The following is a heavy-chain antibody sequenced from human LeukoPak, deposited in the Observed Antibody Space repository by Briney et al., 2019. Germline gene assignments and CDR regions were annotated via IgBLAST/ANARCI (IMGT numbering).Heavy chain of an antibody. J-gene: IGHJ4*02. V-gene: IGHV3-23*01. Sequence: PGGSLRLSCAASGFTFSSYVMSWVRQAPGKGLEWVSAINTGGSHTEYADSVKGRFTISRDNSKNALYMQMNSLRAEDTAVYYCANYRGVRKGYFDSWGQGTLVTVSS. CDR2: INTGGSHT. D-gene: IGHD3-10*01. CDR1: GFTFSSYV. CDR3: ANYRGVRKGYFDS.